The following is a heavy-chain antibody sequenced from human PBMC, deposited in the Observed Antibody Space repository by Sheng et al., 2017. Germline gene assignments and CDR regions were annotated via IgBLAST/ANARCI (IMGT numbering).Heavy chain of an antibody. CDR1: GFAFGTFE. V-gene: IGHV3-48*03. J-gene: IGHJ4*02. CDR2: ISASGDAM. CDR3: ARDRDFGGEIY. D-gene: IGHD2-21*01. Sequence: EVQLVESGGGLVQPGGSLRLSCAASGFAFGTFEMNWVRQAPGKRLEWVSYISASGDAMSYANSVRGRFTVSRDNAKNSLYLQMNSLRGEDTAVYYCARDRDFGGEIYWGQGTLVTVSS.